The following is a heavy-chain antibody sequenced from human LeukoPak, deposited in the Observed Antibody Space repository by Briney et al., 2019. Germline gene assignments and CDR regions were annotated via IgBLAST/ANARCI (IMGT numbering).Heavy chain of an antibody. Sequence: GGSLRLSCVVSGFTFSDYHMNWVRQAPGKGLEWMANINEDGSEKNYVDSVKGRFTISRDNAKNLVYLQLNSLRAEDTAVYYCARDKVVGASRFEYWGQGTQVMVSS. V-gene: IGHV3-7*01. CDR2: INEDGSEK. J-gene: IGHJ4*02. CDR3: ARDKVVGASRFEY. D-gene: IGHD1-26*01. CDR1: GFTFSDYH.